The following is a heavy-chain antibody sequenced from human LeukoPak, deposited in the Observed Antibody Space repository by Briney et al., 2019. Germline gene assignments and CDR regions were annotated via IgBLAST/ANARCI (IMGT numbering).Heavy chain of an antibody. D-gene: IGHD5-18*01. J-gene: IGHJ3*02. V-gene: IGHV3-30*02. CDR1: GFTFSSYG. CDR2: IRYDGSNK. CDR3: AKDLRSYGYLGDAFDI. Sequence: GGSLRLSCAASGFTFSSYGMHWVRQAPGKGLEWVAFIRYDGSNKYYADSVKGRFTISRDNSKNTLYLQMNSLRAEDTAVYYCAKDLRSYGYLGDAFDIWGQGTMVTVSS.